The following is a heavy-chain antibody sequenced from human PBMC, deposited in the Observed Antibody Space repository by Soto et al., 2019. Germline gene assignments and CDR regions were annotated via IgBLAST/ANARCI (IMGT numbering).Heavy chain of an antibody. CDR2: ISYDGSNK. CDR3: ARSLYDFWSGFWYYFDY. CDR1: GFTFSSYA. J-gene: IGHJ4*02. V-gene: IGHV3-30-3*01. D-gene: IGHD3-3*01. Sequence: QVQLVESGGGVVQPGRSLRLSCAASGFTFSSYAMHWVRQAPGKGLEWVAVISYDGSNKYYADSVKGRFTISRDNSKNTLYLQMNSLRAEDTAVYYCARSLYDFWSGFWYYFDYWGQGTLVTVSP.